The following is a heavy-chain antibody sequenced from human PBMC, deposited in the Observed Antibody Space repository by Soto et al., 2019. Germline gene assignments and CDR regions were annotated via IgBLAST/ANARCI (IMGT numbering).Heavy chain of an antibody. V-gene: IGHV4-39*01. J-gene: IGHJ5*02. D-gene: IGHD3-9*01. CDR2: IYYSGYT. CDR1: GDSTTSDAYY. CDR3: VSGASFYDVLTGYYVDRWFDP. Sequence: QLQLRESGPGLVKPSETLSLTCSVPGDSTTSDAYYWGWIRQPPGKGLEWLGSIYYSGYTYYNPSLKSRVTISVDSSRNQFSLILSSVTAADTAVYYCVSGASFYDVLTGYYVDRWFDPWGQGTLVTVSS.